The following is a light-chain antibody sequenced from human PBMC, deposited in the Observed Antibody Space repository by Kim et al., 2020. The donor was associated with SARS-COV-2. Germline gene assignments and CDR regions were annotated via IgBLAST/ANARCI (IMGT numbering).Light chain of an antibody. Sequence: EIVLTQSPGTLSLSPGERATLSCRASQSVKSNYLAWYQQRPGQAPRLLIYATSSRATGIPDRFSGSGSGTDFTLTISRLEADDFAVYSCDQYGSSQWTFGQRTKMDIK. CDR2: ATS. CDR3: DQYGSSQWT. V-gene: IGKV3-20*01. J-gene: IGKJ1*01. CDR1: QSVKSNY.